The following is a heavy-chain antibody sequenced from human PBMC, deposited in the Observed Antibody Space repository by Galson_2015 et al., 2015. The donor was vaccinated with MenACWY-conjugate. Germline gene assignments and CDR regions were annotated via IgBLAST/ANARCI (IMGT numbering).Heavy chain of an antibody. CDR2: IYHSGST. V-gene: IGHV4-34*01. J-gene: IGHJ5*02. Sequence: SETLSLTCAVYGESFSGYYWSWIRQPPGKGLEWIGEIYHSGSTKNNPSLKSRVTISVDTSKNQFSLKLSSVTAADTAVYYCARNYGSGSYNWFDPWGQGTLVTVSS. CDR1: GESFSGYY. D-gene: IGHD3-10*01. CDR3: ARNYGSGSYNWFDP.